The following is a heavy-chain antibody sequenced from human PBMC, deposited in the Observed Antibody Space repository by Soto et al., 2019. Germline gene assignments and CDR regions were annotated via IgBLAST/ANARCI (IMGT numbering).Heavy chain of an antibody. V-gene: IGHV1-69*01. CDR1: GGTFSRHA. CDR3: ARGWGYDSSDYYYAY. J-gene: IGHJ4*02. D-gene: IGHD3-22*01. CDR2: IIPMFGTA. Sequence: QVQLVQSGAEVRKPGSPVKVSCKASGGTFSRHAISWVRQAPGQGLEWMGGIIPMFGTANHAQKCQGRVTISANESTSTADMELSSLRSEDTAIYYCARGWGYDSSDYYYAYWGQGTVVIVSS.